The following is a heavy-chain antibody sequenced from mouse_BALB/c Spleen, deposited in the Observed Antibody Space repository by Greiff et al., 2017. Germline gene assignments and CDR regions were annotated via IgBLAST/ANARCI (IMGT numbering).Heavy chain of an antibody. CDR3: AREEITTVVAPGFDV. CDR1: GYTFTSYD. Sequence: VQLQQSGAELVKPGASVKLSCKASGYTFTSYDINWVRQRPEQGLEWIGWIFPGDGDTNYNGKFKGKATLTADKSSSTAYMQLSSLTSVDSAVYFCAREEITTVVAPGFDVWGAGTTVTVSS. J-gene: IGHJ1*01. V-gene: IGHV1S56*01. D-gene: IGHD1-1*01. CDR2: IFPGDGDT.